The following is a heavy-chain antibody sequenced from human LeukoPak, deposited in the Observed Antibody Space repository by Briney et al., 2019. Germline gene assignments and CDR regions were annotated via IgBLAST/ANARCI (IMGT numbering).Heavy chain of an antibody. D-gene: IGHD3-10*01. CDR1: GYTFTSSD. V-gene: IGHV1-18*01. CDR2: ITTYTDNT. CDR3: ARLDRGGSGSRVTDY. J-gene: IGHJ4*02. Sequence: RASVKVSCKASGYTFTSSDFSWVRQAPGQVLEWMGWITTYTDNTNYAQNLQGRVTMTTDTSTSTAYMELRSLRSDDTAVYYCARLDRGGSGSRVTDYWGQGTLVTVSS.